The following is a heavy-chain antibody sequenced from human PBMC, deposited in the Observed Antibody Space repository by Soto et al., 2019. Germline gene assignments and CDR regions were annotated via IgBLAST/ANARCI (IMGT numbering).Heavy chain of an antibody. J-gene: IGHJ4*02. CDR2: MSYDGSNK. Sequence: GGSLRLSCAASGFTFSSYAVHWVRQAPGRGLEWVAVMSYDGSNKYYADSVKGRFTISSDNSKNTLYLQMNSLGTEDTAVYYCARGYCSRPSCSHFDCWGQGTLVTVSS. D-gene: IGHD2-2*01. CDR1: GFTFSSYA. CDR3: ARGYCSRPSCSHFDC. V-gene: IGHV3-30-3*01.